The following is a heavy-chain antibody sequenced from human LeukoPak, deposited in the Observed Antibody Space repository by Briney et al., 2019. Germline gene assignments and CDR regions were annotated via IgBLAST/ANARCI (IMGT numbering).Heavy chain of an antibody. V-gene: IGHV3-9*03. J-gene: IGHJ4*02. Sequence: GGSLRLSCAASGFTFDDYAMHWVRQAPGKGLEWVSGISWNSGSISYADSVKGRFTISRDNAKNSLYLQMNSLRAEDMALYYCAKGEGPDSSGWYFDYWGQGTLVAVSS. CDR1: GFTFDDYA. CDR3: AKGEGPDSSGWYFDY. D-gene: IGHD6-19*01. CDR2: ISWNSGSI.